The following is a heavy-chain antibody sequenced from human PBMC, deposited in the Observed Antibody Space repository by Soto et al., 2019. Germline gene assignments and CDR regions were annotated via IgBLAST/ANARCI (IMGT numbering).Heavy chain of an antibody. CDR1: GFTFSSYA. Sequence: QVQLVESGGGVVQPGRSLRLSCAASGFTFSSYAMHWVRQAPGKGLEWVAVISYDGSNKYYADSVKDRFTISRDNSKNTLYLQMNSLRAEDTAVYYCARDTGNWGTGNFDYWGQGTLVTVSS. V-gene: IGHV3-30-3*01. D-gene: IGHD7-27*01. CDR2: ISYDGSNK. CDR3: ARDTGNWGTGNFDY. J-gene: IGHJ4*02.